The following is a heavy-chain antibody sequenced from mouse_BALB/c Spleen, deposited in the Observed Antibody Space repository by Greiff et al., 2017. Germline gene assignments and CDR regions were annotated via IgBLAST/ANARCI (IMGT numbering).Heavy chain of an antibody. V-gene: IGHV3-6*02. CDR2: ISYDGSN. J-gene: IGHJ3*01. CDR3: TRDGDGYYVFWFAY. Sequence: ESGPGLVKPSQSLSLTCSVTGYSITSGYYWNWIRQFPGNKLEWMGYISYDGSNNYNPSLKNRISITRDTSKNQFFLKLNSVTTEDTATYYCTRDGDGYYVFWFAYWGQGTLVTVSA. D-gene: IGHD2-3*01. CDR1: GYSITSGYY.